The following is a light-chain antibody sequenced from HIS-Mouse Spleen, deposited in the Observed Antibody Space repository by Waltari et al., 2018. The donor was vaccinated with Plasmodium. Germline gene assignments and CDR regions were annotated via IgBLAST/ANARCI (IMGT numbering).Light chain of an antibody. V-gene: IGKV3-20*01. J-gene: IGKJ4*01. CDR3: QQYGSSPLT. Sequence: EIVLTQSPGTLSLSLGERATLSCRASQSFSSSYLAWYQQKPGQAPRLLIYGASSRATGIPDRFSGSGSGTDFTLTISRLEPEDFAVYYCQQYGSSPLTFGGGTKVEIK. CDR1: QSFSSSY. CDR2: GAS.